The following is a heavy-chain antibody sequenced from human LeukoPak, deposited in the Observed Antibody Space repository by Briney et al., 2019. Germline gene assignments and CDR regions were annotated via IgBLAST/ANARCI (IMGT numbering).Heavy chain of an antibody. Sequence: PGGSLRLSCAASGFTVGSNYMSWVRQAPGKGLEWVSVIYRGGSTYYADSVKGRFTISRDNSKNTLYLQMNSLRAEDTAVYYCARDAATYGGVTNGVDYWGQGTLVTVSS. CDR1: GFTVGSNY. J-gene: IGHJ4*02. V-gene: IGHV3-53*05. D-gene: IGHD4-23*01. CDR2: IYRGGST. CDR3: ARDAATYGGVTNGVDY.